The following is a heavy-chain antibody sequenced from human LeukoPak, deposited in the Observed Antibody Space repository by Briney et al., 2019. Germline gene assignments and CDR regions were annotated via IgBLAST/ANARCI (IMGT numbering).Heavy chain of an antibody. CDR2: ISGSGGST. V-gene: IGHV3-23*01. CDR3: AKNSGGTCYSHLDY. D-gene: IGHD2-15*01. CDR1: GITLSNYG. Sequence: PGGSLRLSCAVSGITLSNYGMSWVRQAPGKGLEWVSAISGSGGSTYYADSVKGRFTISRDNSKNTLYLQMNSLRAEDTAVYYCAKNSGGTCYSHLDYWGQGTLVTVSS. J-gene: IGHJ4*02.